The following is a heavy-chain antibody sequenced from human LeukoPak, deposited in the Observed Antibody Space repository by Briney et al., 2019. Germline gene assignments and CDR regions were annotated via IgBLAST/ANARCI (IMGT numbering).Heavy chain of an antibody. CDR1: GFTFSSYG. V-gene: IGHV3-30*02. J-gene: IGHJ5*02. Sequence: GGSLRLSCAASGFTFSSYGMHWVRQAPGKGLEWVAFIRYDGSNKYYADSVKGRFTISRDNAKNSLYLQMNSLRAEDTAVYYCARGSSSIAARNNWFDPWGQGTVVTVSS. CDR2: IRYDGSNK. CDR3: ARGSSSIAARNNWFDP. D-gene: IGHD6-6*01.